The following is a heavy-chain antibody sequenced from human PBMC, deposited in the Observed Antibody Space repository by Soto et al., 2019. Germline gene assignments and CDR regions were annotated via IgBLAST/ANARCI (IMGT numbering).Heavy chain of an antibody. CDR3: AGDGSRFGELLVDY. CDR1: GFTFSSYG. J-gene: IGHJ4*02. Sequence: QVQLVESGGGVVQPGRSLRLSCAASGFTFSSYGMHWVRQAPGKGLEWVAVIWYDGSNKYYADSVKGRFTISRDNSKNTLDLQMNSLRGGDTAVYYCAGDGSRFGELLVDYWGQGTLVTVSS. D-gene: IGHD3-10*01. CDR2: IWYDGSNK. V-gene: IGHV3-33*01.